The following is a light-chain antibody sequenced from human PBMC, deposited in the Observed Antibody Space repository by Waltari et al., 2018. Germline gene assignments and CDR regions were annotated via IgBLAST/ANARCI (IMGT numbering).Light chain of an antibody. CDR3: QAWDSSTKV. CDR1: HMGDKY. Sequence: SYELTQPPSVSVSPGQTASITFSGDHMGDKYACWYQQKPGQSPVLVIYQDSKRPPGIPERFSGSNSGNTATLTISGTQAMDEADYYCQAWDSSTKVFGTGTKVTVL. CDR2: QDS. J-gene: IGLJ1*01. V-gene: IGLV3-1*01.